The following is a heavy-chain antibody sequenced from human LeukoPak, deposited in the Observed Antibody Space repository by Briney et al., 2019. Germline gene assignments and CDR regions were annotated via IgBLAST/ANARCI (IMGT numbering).Heavy chain of an antibody. D-gene: IGHD4-11*01. CDR2: ISYDGSNK. Sequence: GGSLRLSCAASGFTFSSYGMHWVRQAPGKGLEWVAVISYDGSNKYYADSVKGRFTISRDNSKNSLYLQMNSLRTEDTALYYCAKAGKYSNTPYYYYGMDVWGQGTTVTVSS. CDR1: GFTFSSYG. V-gene: IGHV3-30*18. J-gene: IGHJ6*02. CDR3: AKAGKYSNTPYYYYGMDV.